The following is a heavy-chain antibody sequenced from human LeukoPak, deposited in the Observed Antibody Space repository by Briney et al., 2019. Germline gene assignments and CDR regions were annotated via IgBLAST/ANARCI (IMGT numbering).Heavy chain of an antibody. CDR3: TTDRYCSSTSCRDY. CDR2: IKSKTDGGTT. Sequence: GGSLSLSCAACGFTFSNAWMSWVRHAPGKGLEWVGRIKSKTDGGTTDYAAHVKGRFTISRDDSKNTLYQQMNSLKTEDTAVYYCTTDRYCSSTSCRDYWGQGTLVTVSS. V-gene: IGHV3-15*01. J-gene: IGHJ4*02. D-gene: IGHD2-2*01. CDR1: GFTFSNAW.